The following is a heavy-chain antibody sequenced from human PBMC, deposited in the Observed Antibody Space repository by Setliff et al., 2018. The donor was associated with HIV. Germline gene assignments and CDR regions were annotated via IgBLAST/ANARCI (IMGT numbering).Heavy chain of an antibody. J-gene: IGHJ4*02. CDR2: IIPMFDIP. V-gene: IGHV1-69*10. CDR1: GGTFSSYA. Sequence: SVKVSCKASGGTFSSYAISWVRQAPGQGLEWMGGIIPMFDIPDYAQKFQGRVTITRDTSASTVYMELSSLRSEDTAMYYCARDHPGIAYWGQGTMVTVSS. CDR3: ARDHPGIAY.